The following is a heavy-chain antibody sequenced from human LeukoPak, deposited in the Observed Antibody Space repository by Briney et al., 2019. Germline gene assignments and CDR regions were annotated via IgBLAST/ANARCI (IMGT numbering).Heavy chain of an antibody. CDR3: ATERRGSRKYDGKEAFDF. V-gene: IGHV3-7*01. CDR2: IKEDGGEK. J-gene: IGHJ4*02. D-gene: IGHD6-13*01. Sequence: PGGSLRLSCTASGVTFSNYWMSWVRRAPGKGLEWVANIKEDGGEKNYVDSVRGRFTITRDNSRNSLYLQMNSLRGEDTAVYYCATERRGSRKYDGKEAFDFWGQGTLVTVSS. CDR1: GVTFSNYW.